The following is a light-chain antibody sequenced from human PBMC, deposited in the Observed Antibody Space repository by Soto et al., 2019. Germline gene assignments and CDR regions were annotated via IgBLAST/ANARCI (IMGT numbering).Light chain of an antibody. Sequence: DIQMTQSPSTLSASVGDRVTITCRASQSISSWLAWYQQKPGKAPKLLIYKASSLEIGVPSRFSYNVSGTELTLTIIRLQHDDFVTFYCQQYNGFLAFGEGTKVEIK. CDR1: QSISSW. CDR2: KAS. CDR3: QQYNGFLA. J-gene: IGKJ1*01. V-gene: IGKV1-5*03.